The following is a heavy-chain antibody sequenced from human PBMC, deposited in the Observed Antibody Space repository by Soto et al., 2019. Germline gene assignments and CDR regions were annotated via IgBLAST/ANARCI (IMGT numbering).Heavy chain of an antibody. CDR3: LRHGNGLPFYFDF. Sequence: EVQLVQSGAEVKKPGESLRLSCQGSGYRFINYWISWVRQMPGKGLEWVGRIDPSDSYTVYSPSFQGHVTISIDTAINTAFLEWRSLQASDTAMYYCLRHGNGLPFYFDFWGRGTLVPVSS. CDR2: IDPSDSYT. V-gene: IGHV5-10-1*03. D-gene: IGHD2-15*01. J-gene: IGHJ4*02. CDR1: GYRFINYW.